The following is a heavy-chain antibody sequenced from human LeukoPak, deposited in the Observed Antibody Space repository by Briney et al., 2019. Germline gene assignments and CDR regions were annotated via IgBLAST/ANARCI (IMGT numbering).Heavy chain of an antibody. V-gene: IGHV4-59*01. D-gene: IGHD3-22*01. CDR2: IYYSGST. Sequence: SETLSLTCTVSGGSISRYYWSWLRQPPGKELEWIGYIYYSGSTNYNPSLKSRVTISVDTSKNQFSLKLSSVTAADTAVYYCARDLWYYDSSGYPNWGQGTLVTVSS. J-gene: IGHJ4*02. CDR3: ARDLWYYDSSGYPN. CDR1: GGSISRYY.